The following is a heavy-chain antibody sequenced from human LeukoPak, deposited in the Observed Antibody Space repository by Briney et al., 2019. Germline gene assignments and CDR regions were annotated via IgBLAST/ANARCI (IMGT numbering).Heavy chain of an antibody. Sequence: ASVKVSCKASGYTSTSYGISWGRQAPRQGLEWMGWISAYNGNTNYAQKLQGRVTMTTDTSTSTAYMELRSLRSDDTAVYYCASAGYSSGWYHFDYWGQGTLVTVSS. CDR3: ASAGYSSGWYHFDY. D-gene: IGHD6-19*01. J-gene: IGHJ4*02. V-gene: IGHV1-18*01. CDR1: GYTSTSYG. CDR2: ISAYNGNT.